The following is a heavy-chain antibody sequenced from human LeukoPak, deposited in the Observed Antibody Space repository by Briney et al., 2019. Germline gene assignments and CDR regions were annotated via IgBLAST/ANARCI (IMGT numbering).Heavy chain of an antibody. J-gene: IGHJ6*02. CDR2: IYYSGST. V-gene: IGHV4-31*03. CDR3: ARDYDILTGRRYYGMDV. CDR1: GGSISSGGYY. D-gene: IGHD3-9*01. Sequence: PSQTLSLTCTVSGGSISSGGYYWSWIRQHPGKGLEWIGYIYYSGSTYYNPSLKSRVTISVDTSKNQFSLKLSSVTAADTAVYYCARDYDILTGRRYYGMDVWGQGTTVTVSS.